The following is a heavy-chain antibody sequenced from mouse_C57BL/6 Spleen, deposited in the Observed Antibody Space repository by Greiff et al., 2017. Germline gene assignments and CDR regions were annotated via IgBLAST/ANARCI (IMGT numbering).Heavy chain of an antibody. CDR2: IYWGDDK. CDR1: GFSLSTSGMG. J-gene: IGHJ3*01. D-gene: IGHD2-1*01. V-gene: IGHV8-12*01. CDR3: ARSKSVYGNYEGFAY. Sequence: QVTLKVSGPGILQSSQTLSLTCSFSGFSLSTSGMGVSWIRQPSGKGLEWLAHIYWGDDKRYNPSLKSRLTISKDTSSNQVFLKITSVDTADTATYYCARSKSVYGNYEGFAYWGQGTLVTVSA.